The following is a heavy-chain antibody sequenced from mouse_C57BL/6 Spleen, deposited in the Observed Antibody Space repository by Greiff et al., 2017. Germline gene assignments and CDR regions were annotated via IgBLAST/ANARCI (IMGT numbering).Heavy chain of an antibody. J-gene: IGHJ3*01. CDR2: IYPRSGNT. CDR3: ARPLRQSY. CDR1: GYTFTSYG. D-gene: IGHD1-1*01. V-gene: IGHV1-81*01. Sequence: VKLQESGAELARPGASVKLSCKASGYTFTSYGISWVKQRPGQGLEWIGEIYPRSGNTYYNEKFKGKATLTADKSSSTAYMELRSLTSEDSAVYFCARPLRQSYWDRGTRVTVSA.